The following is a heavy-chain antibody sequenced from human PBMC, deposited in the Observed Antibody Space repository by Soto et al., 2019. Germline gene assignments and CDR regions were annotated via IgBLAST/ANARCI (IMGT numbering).Heavy chain of an antibody. V-gene: IGHV1-2*02. J-gene: IGHJ4*02. Sequence: ASVKVSCKASGYTFNGDYIHWVRQAPGQGLEWMGWINPNSGGTKYAQKFQGRVTMTRDTSISTAYMALNSLRAEDTAVYFCAAWDISNPWGQGTLVTVSS. CDR1: GYTFNGDY. D-gene: IGHD5-12*01. CDR2: INPNSGGT. CDR3: AAWDISNP.